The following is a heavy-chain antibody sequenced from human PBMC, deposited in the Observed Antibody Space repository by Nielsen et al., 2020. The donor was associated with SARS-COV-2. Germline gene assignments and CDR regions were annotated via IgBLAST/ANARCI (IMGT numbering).Heavy chain of an antibody. D-gene: IGHD6-19*01. CDR3: ARLHFGGSGAVAGTVDY. Sequence: GESLKISCKGSGYSFTSYWISWVRQMPGKGLEWMGRIDPSDSYTNYSPSFQGHVTISADKSISTAYLQWSSLKASDTAMYYCARLHFGGSGAVAGTVDYWGQGTLVTVSS. CDR2: IDPSDSYT. V-gene: IGHV5-10-1*01. CDR1: GYSFTSYW. J-gene: IGHJ4*02.